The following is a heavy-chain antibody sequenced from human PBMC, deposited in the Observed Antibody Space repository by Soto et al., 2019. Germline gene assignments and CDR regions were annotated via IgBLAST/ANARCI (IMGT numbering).Heavy chain of an antibody. Sequence: AVSLRPSCAASGFTFSSHGMRSDLQAPGTGLEWVAVISYDGSNKYYADSVKGRFTISRDNSKNTLYLQMNSLRAEDTAVYYCAKGLGSRSYCISTSCYNHYYGMDVWGQGT. D-gene: IGHD2-2*02. CDR2: ISYDGSNK. CDR3: AKGLGSRSYCISTSCYNHYYGMDV. CDR1: GFTFSSHG. J-gene: IGHJ6*02. V-gene: IGHV3-30*18.